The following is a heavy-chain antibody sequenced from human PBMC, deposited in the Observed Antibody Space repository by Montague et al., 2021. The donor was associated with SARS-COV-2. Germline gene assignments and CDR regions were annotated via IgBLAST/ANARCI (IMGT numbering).Heavy chain of an antibody. D-gene: IGHD3-10*01. CDR2: INHSGST. V-gene: IGHV4-34*01. CDR3: ARGARQGYGFRLGSFDS. Sequence: SETLSLTCAVYGGSFSGYYWNWIRQPPEKGLEWIGEINHSGSTNYNPSLKSRVTMSVDTSKNQFSLKLSSVTAADTAVYYCARGARQGYGFRLGSFDSWGRGTLVTVSS. J-gene: IGHJ4*02. CDR1: GGSFSGYY.